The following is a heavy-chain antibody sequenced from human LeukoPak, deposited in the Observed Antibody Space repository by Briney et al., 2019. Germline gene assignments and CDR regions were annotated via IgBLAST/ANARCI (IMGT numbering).Heavy chain of an antibody. Sequence: ASVKVSCKASGYTFTGYYMHWVRQAPGQGLEWMGKIIPILGIANYAQKFQGRATITADKSTSTAYMELSSLRPEDTAVYYCAREYSIVWGQGTLVTVSS. CDR1: GYTFTGYY. CDR2: IIPILGIA. D-gene: IGHD1-26*01. V-gene: IGHV1-69*04. J-gene: IGHJ4*02. CDR3: AREYSIV.